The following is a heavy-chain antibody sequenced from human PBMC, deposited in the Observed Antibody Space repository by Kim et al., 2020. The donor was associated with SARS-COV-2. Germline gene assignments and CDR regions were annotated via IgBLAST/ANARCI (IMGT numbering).Heavy chain of an antibody. J-gene: IGHJ5*02. Sequence: SETLSLTCTVSGGSISSSSYYWGWIRQPPGKGLEWIGSIYYSGSTYYNPSLKSRVTISVDTSKNQFSLKLSSVTAADTAVYYWARHDLTDITIFGVVTQRGWFDPGGQGTLVTAPS. CDR1: GGSISSSSYY. V-gene: IGHV4-39*01. CDR2: IYYSGST. D-gene: IGHD3-3*01. CDR3: ARHDLTDITIFGVVTQRGWFDP.